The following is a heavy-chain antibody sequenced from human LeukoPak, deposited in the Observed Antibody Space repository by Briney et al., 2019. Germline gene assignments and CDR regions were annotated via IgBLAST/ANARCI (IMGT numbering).Heavy chain of an antibody. V-gene: IGHV4-31*03. CDR3: ARDSNADYGDYSWFDP. Sequence: SETLSLTCTVSGGSISSGGYYWSWIRQHPGKGLEWIGYIYYSGSTYYNPSLKSRVTISVDTSKNQFSLKLSSVTAADTAVYYCARDSNADYGDYSWFDPWGQGTLVTVSS. D-gene: IGHD4-17*01. CDR1: GGSISSGGYY. J-gene: IGHJ5*02. CDR2: IYYSGST.